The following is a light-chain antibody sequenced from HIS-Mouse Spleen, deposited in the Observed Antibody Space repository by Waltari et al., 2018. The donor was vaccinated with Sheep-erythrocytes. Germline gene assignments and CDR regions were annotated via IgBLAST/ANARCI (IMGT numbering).Light chain of an antibody. CDR1: SSTIGSNT. CDR2: SNN. J-gene: IGLJ7*02. Sequence: QSVLTQPPSASGTPGQRVTISCSGSSSTIGSNTVNWYQQLPGTAPKLLIYSNNQRPSGVPDRFSGSKSGTSASLAISGLQSEDEADYYCAAWDDSLNGPVFGGGTQLTAL. CDR3: AAWDDSLNGPV. V-gene: IGLV1-44*01.